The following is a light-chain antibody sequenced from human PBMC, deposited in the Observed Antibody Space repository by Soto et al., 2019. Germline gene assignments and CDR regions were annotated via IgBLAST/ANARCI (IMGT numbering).Light chain of an antibody. V-gene: IGKV1-5*03. Sequence: DVRMTQSPSTLSASEGDRVTITCRAGQSIRAWLAWYQQKPGKAPNLLIYGASILESGVPSRFSGSGYGTEFTLTISSRQPDDSGTYYCQQYLSTRTFGQGTKVEV. CDR1: QSIRAW. J-gene: IGKJ1*01. CDR2: GAS. CDR3: QQYLSTRT.